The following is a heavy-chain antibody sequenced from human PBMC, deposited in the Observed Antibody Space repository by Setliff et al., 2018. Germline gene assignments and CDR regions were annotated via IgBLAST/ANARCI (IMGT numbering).Heavy chain of an antibody. D-gene: IGHD3-22*01. V-gene: IGHV4-38-2*02. CDR1: GYSISSGYY. J-gene: IGHJ4*02. CDR3: ARTTTYYYDSSGYYPLDY. CDR2: IYHSGST. Sequence: KTSETLSLTCTVSGYSISSGYYWGWIRQPPGKGLEWIGSIYHSGSTYYNPSLKSRVTISVDTSKNQFSLKLSSVTAADTAVYYCARTTTYYYDSSGYYPLDYWGQGTLVTVSS.